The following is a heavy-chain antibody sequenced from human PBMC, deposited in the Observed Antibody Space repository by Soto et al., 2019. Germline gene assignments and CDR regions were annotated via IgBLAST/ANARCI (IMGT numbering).Heavy chain of an antibody. J-gene: IGHJ6*02. D-gene: IGHD3-16*01. Sequence: QVQLVESGGGVVQPGRSLRLSCAASGFTFSSYGMHWVRQAPGKGLEWVAVISYDGSNKYYADSVKGRFTISRDNSKNTLYLQMNSLRAEDTAVYYCAKDLIPFPASSYYYYGMDVWGQGTTVTVSS. CDR2: ISYDGSNK. CDR1: GFTFSSYG. V-gene: IGHV3-30*18. CDR3: AKDLIPFPASSYYYYGMDV.